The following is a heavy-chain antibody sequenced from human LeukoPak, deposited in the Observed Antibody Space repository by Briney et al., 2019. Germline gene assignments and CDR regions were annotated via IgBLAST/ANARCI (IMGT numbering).Heavy chain of an antibody. Sequence: GGPLSLSCTASGLILIDYAMTWLRQAPGKGLEWVSAISSSGGDTIYADSVKGRFTISRDNSKNPLYLQMNSLRAEDTAIYYCAKGGNSAPLDYWGQGTLVTVSS. CDR3: AKGGNSAPLDY. J-gene: IGHJ4*02. CDR1: GLILIDYA. CDR2: ISSSGGDT. D-gene: IGHD1-7*01. V-gene: IGHV3-23*01.